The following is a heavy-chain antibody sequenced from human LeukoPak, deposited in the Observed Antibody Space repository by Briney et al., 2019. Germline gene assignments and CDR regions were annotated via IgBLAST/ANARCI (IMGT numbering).Heavy chain of an antibody. CDR1: GFTFSSYS. CDR3: ARTTGTKNYFDY. J-gene: IGHJ4*02. V-gene: IGHV3-21*01. Sequence: GGSLRLSCAASGFTFSSYSMNWVRQAPGKGLEWVSSISSSSSYIYYADSVKGRFTISRDNSKNTLYLQVNSLRAEDTAVYYCARTTGTKNYFDYWGQGTLVTVSS. CDR2: ISSSSSYI. D-gene: IGHD1-1*01.